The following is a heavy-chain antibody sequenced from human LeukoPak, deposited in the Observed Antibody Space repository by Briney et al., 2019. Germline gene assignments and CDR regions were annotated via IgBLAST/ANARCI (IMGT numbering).Heavy chain of an antibody. Sequence: GGSLRLSCAASGFTFSSYAMSWVRQAPGKGLEWVSAISGSGGSTYYADSVKGRFTISRDSSKSTLYLQMNSLRAEDTAVYYCAKDYYGEYYFDYRGQGTLVTVSS. D-gene: IGHD2/OR15-2a*01. CDR1: GFTFSSYA. CDR3: AKDYYGEYYFDY. CDR2: ISGSGGST. J-gene: IGHJ4*02. V-gene: IGHV3-23*01.